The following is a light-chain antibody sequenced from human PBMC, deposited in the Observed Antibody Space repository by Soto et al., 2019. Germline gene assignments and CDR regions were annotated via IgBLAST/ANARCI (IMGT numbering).Light chain of an antibody. CDR3: QQYNSNPWT. V-gene: IGKV1-5*03. CDR2: KAS. Sequence: DIQMTQSPSTLSESAGDRVTIPCRASQSISSWLAWYQQKKGNAPKLLIYKASSLETGVPSRFSGSGSGTEFTLTISSVQPDDFATYYCQQYNSNPWTFGQGTKVEIK. CDR1: QSISSW. J-gene: IGKJ1*01.